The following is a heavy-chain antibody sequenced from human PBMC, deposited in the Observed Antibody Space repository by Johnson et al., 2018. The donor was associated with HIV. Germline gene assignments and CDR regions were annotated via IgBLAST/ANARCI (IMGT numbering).Heavy chain of an antibody. CDR1: GFTFSSYA. CDR2: ISYGGNKQ. CDR3: ARWVDTTFDI. Sequence: VQLVESGGGVVQPGRSLRLSCAASGFTFSSYAMHWVRQPPGKGLEWVAVISYGGNKQYYVDSVEGRFTISRDNSKDTLYLQMNSLRAEDTAVYYCARWVDTTFDIWGQGTMVTVSS. V-gene: IGHV3-30-3*01. D-gene: IGHD5-18*01. J-gene: IGHJ3*02.